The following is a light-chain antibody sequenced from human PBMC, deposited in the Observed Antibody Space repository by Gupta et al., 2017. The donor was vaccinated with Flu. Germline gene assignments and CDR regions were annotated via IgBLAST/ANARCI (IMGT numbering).Light chain of an antibody. CDR3: QQYNNWPQT. CDR1: QSVSSN. CDR2: GAS. Sequence: ETVMTQSPATLSVSPGERATLSCRASQSVSSNLAWYQQKPGQAPRLLIYGASTRATGIPATFSGSGSGTEFTLAISSLQSEDFAVYYCQQYNNWPQTFGQGTKVEIK. J-gene: IGKJ1*01. V-gene: IGKV3-15*01.